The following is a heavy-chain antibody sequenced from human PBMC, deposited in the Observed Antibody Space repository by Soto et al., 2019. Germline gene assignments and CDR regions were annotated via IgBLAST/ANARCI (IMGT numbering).Heavy chain of an antibody. CDR3: ASERYGSGSYWYYYGMDV. CDR2: INHSGST. Sequence: SETLSLTCAVYGGSFSGYYWSWIRQPPGKGLEWIGEINHSGSTNYNPSLKSRVTISVDTSKNQFSLKLSSVTAADTAVYYCASERYGSGSYWYYYGMDVWGQGTTVTVSS. CDR1: GGSFSGYY. J-gene: IGHJ6*02. V-gene: IGHV4-34*01. D-gene: IGHD3-10*01.